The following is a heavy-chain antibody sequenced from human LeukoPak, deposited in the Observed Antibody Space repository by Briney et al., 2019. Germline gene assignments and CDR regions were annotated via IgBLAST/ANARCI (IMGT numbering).Heavy chain of an antibody. CDR1: GFTFSSYA. J-gene: IGHJ1*01. CDR3: AKDKNSGSYPPEYFQH. D-gene: IGHD1-26*01. V-gene: IGHV3-23*01. Sequence: GGSLRLSCAASGFTFSSYAMNWVRQAPGKGLEWVSGISGSGGNTHYADSVKGRFTISRDNSKNTLYLQMNSLRAEDTAVYYCAKDKNSGSYPPEYFQHWGQGTLVTVSS. CDR2: ISGSGGNT.